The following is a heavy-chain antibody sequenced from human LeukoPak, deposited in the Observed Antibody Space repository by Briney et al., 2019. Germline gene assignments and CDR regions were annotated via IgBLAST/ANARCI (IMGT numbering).Heavy chain of an antibody. CDR2: IKQDGSEK. D-gene: IGHD6-13*01. V-gene: IGHV3-7*01. Sequence: GGSLRLSCTASGFTFSSYWMTWVRQAPGKGLEWVANIKQDGSEKYYVDSVKGRFTISRDNAKNSLYLQMNSLRPGDTAVYYCARGGKAAAAGVLDIWGQGTMVTVSS. CDR1: GFTFSSYW. J-gene: IGHJ3*02. CDR3: ARGGKAAAAGVLDI.